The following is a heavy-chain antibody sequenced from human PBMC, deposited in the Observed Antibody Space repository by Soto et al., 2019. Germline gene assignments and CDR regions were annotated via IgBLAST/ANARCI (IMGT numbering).Heavy chain of an antibody. V-gene: IGHV4-4*07. J-gene: IGHJ4*02. CDR1: GGSISGYY. Sequence: TLSLTCTVSGGSISGYYWSWIRQPAGKGLEWLGRIYWRGNTDTNPSLMSRLTMSVDTSKKLFSLRLTSVTAADTAVYYCGRGGGSTVDYWGQGILVTVSS. D-gene: IGHD6-13*01. CDR2: IYWRGNT. CDR3: GRGGGSTVDY.